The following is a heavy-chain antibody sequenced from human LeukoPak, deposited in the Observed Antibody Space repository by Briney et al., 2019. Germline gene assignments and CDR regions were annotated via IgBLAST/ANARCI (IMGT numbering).Heavy chain of an antibody. Sequence: GSLRLSCAASGFTFSNYWMIWVRQAPRKGLEWVANIKQDGSEKYYVDSVKGRFTISRDNAKNSLYLQMNSLRAEDTAVYYCARERLTTRYFDYWGQGTLVTVSS. J-gene: IGHJ4*02. CDR2: IKQDGSEK. V-gene: IGHV3-7*01. CDR1: GFTFSNYW. CDR3: ARERLTTRYFDY. D-gene: IGHD1-14*01.